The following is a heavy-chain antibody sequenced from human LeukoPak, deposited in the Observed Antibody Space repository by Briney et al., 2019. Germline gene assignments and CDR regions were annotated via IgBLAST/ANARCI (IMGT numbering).Heavy chain of an antibody. CDR3: ARQGLWFGEALFDY. CDR1: GGSISSSSYY. CDR2: IYYSGST. D-gene: IGHD3-10*01. J-gene: IGHJ4*02. Sequence: PSETLSLTCTVSGGSISSSSYYWGWIRQPPGKGLERIGSIYYSGSTYYNPSLKSRVTISVDTSKNQFSLKLSSVTAADTAVYYCARQGLWFGEALFDYWGQGTLVTVSS. V-gene: IGHV4-39*01.